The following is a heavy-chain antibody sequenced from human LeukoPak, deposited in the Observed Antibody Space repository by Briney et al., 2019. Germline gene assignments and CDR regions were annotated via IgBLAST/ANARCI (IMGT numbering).Heavy chain of an antibody. CDR1: GFTFSSYE. J-gene: IGHJ6*02. CDR2: ISSSGSTI. D-gene: IGHD2-15*01. CDR3: ARFFMDIVVVVAAMGYYGMDV. V-gene: IGHV3-48*03. Sequence: PGGSLRLSCAASGFTFSSYEMNWVRQAPGKGLEWVSYISSSGSTIYYADSVKGRFTISRDNAKNSLYLQMNSLRAEGTAFYYCARFFMDIVVVVAAMGYYGMDVWGQGTTVTVSS.